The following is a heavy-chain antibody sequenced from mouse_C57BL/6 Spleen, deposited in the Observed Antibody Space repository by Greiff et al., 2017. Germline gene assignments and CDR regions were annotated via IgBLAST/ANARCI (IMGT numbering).Heavy chain of an antibody. CDR2: INPSNGGT. Sequence: QVQLQQSGTELVKPGASVKLSCKASGYTFTSYWMHWVKQRPGQGLEWIGNINPSNGGTNYNEKFKSKATLTVDKSSSTAYMQLSSLTSEDSAVYYCARYSNLGYWYFDVWGTGTTVTVSS. D-gene: IGHD2-5*01. J-gene: IGHJ1*03. V-gene: IGHV1-53*01. CDR1: GYTFTSYW. CDR3: ARYSNLGYWYFDV.